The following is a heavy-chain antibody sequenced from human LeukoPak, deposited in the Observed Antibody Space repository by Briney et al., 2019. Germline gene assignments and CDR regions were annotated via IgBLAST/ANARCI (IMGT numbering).Heavy chain of an antibody. D-gene: IGHD2-15*01. J-gene: IGHJ3*02. CDR3: ARHCCSGPAKRVFDI. Sequence: PGGSLRLSCAASGFTFSSYGMHWVRQAPGKGLEWVAVISYDGSNKYYADSVKGRFTISRDNSKNTLYLQMNSLRAEDTAVYHCARHCCSGPAKRVFDIWGQGTMVTVSS. V-gene: IGHV3-30*03. CDR2: ISYDGSNK. CDR1: GFTFSSYG.